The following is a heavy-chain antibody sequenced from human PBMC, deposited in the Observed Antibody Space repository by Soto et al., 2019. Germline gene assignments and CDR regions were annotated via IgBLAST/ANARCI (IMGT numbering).Heavy chain of an antibody. J-gene: IGHJ4*02. CDR3: ATRWGLVAKLNDY. Sequence: QLQLQESGPGLVKPSETLSLTCTVSGGSISSSSYYWGWIRQPPGKGLEWIGSIYYSGSTYYNPSLKSRVTISVDTSKNQFSLKLSSVTAADTAVYYCATRWGLVAKLNDYWGQGTLVTVSS. D-gene: IGHD5-12*01. CDR1: GGSISSSSYY. V-gene: IGHV4-39*01. CDR2: IYYSGST.